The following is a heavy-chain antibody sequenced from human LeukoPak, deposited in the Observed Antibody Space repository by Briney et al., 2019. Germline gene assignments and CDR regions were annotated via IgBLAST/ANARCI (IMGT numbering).Heavy chain of an antibody. CDR2: ISGSGGST. J-gene: IGHJ4*02. D-gene: IGHD6-19*01. Sequence: PGGSLRLSCAASGFPFSSYAMSWVRQAPGKGLEWVSAISGSGGSTYYADSVKGRFTISRDNSKNTLYLQMNSLRAEDTAVYYCAKDLYSSGWYYFDYWGQGTLVTVSS. V-gene: IGHV3-23*01. CDR1: GFPFSSYA. CDR3: AKDLYSSGWYYFDY.